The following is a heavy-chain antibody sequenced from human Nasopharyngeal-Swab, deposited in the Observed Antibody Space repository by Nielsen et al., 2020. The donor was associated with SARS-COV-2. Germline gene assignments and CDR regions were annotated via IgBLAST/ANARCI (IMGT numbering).Heavy chain of an antibody. CDR2: IYHSGST. Sequence: SETLSLTCAVSGGSISSGGYSWNWIRQPPGKGLEWIGYIYHSGSTYYNPSLKSRVTISVDRSKNQFSLKLSSVTAADTAVYYCARQTQLLAFDIWGQGTMVTVSS. D-gene: IGHD1-7*01. CDR1: GGSISSGGYS. J-gene: IGHJ3*02. V-gene: IGHV4-30-2*01. CDR3: ARQTQLLAFDI.